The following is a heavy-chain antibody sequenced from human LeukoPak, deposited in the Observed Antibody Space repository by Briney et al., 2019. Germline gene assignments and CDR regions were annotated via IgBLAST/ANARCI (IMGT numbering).Heavy chain of an antibody. CDR3: AREWELLCDY. CDR1: GFSFRTYS. CDR2: ISSSSSYI. D-gene: IGHD1-26*01. Sequence: GGSLRLSCAASGFSFRTYSMNWVRQAPGKGLEWVSSISSSSSYIYYADSVKGRFTISRDNAKNSLYLQMNSLRAEDTAVYYCAREWELLCDYWGQGTLVTVSS. V-gene: IGHV3-21*01. J-gene: IGHJ4*02.